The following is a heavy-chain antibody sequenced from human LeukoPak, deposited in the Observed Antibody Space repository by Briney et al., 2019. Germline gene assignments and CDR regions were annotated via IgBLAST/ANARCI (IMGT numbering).Heavy chain of an antibody. D-gene: IGHD3-22*01. Sequence: GGSLRLSCAASGFTFSSYAMSWVRQAPGKGLEWVSAISGSGGSTYYADSVKGRFTISRDNSKNTLYLQMNSLRAEDTPVYYCAKDYYYDSSGPLDYWGQGTLVTVSS. J-gene: IGHJ4*02. CDR3: AKDYYYDSSGPLDY. CDR1: GFTFSSYA. V-gene: IGHV3-23*01. CDR2: ISGSGGST.